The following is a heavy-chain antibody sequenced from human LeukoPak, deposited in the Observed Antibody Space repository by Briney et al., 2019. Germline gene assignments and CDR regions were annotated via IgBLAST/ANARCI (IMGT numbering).Heavy chain of an antibody. CDR2: IYYSGST. V-gene: IGHV4-31*03. CDR3: ARGALAVTDFDY. J-gene: IGHJ4*02. D-gene: IGHD4-11*01. Sequence: SQTLSLTCTVSGGSISSGGYYWSWIRQHPGKGLEWIGYIYYSGSTNYNPSLKSRVTISVDTSKNQFSLNLSSVTAADTAVYYCARGALAVTDFDYWGQGTLVTVSS. CDR1: GGSISSGGYY.